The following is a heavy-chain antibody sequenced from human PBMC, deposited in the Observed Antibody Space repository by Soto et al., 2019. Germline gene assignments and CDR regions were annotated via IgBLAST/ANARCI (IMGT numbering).Heavy chain of an antibody. CDR1: GYTFTSYG. CDR3: ARDLGGQIVDY. CDR2: ISGYNGNT. J-gene: IGHJ4*02. V-gene: IGHV1-18*01. D-gene: IGHD1-26*01. Sequence: QVQLVQSGAEVKKPVASVKVSCKASGYTFTSYGISWVRQAPGQGLEWMGWISGYNGNTKYAQKLQGRVTMTTDTSTSTAYMELRRLSSDDPAGYYGARDLGGQIVDYWGQGTLVTVSS.